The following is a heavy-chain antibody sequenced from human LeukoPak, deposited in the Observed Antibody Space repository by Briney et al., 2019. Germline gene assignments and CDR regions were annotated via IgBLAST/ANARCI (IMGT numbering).Heavy chain of an antibody. CDR1: GFTFDDYG. Sequence: GGSLRLSCAASGFTFDDYGMSWVRQAPGKGLEWVSGINWNGGSTGYADSVKGRFTISRDNAKNSLYLQMNSLRAEDTALYHCARTVGATRYYYYYYMDVWGKGTTVTISS. V-gene: IGHV3-20*01. J-gene: IGHJ6*03. CDR2: INWNGGST. CDR3: ARTVGATRYYYYYYMDV. D-gene: IGHD1-26*01.